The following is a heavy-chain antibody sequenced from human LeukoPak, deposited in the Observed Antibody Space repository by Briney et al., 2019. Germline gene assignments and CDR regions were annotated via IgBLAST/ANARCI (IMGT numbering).Heavy chain of an antibody. V-gene: IGHV3-48*03. CDR2: ISSSGSTI. J-gene: IGHJ4*02. CDR1: GFTFSSYE. D-gene: IGHD5-18*01. Sequence: GGSLRLSCAASGFTFSSYEMNWVRQAPGKGLEWVSYISSSGSTIYYADSVKGRFTISRDNAKNSLYLQMNSLRAEDTAVYYCERDAGTRLKYSYGYGDYWGQGSLVTVSS. CDR3: ERDAGTRLKYSYGYGDY.